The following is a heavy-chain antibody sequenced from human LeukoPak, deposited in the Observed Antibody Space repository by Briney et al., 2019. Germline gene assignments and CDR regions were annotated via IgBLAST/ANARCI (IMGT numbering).Heavy chain of an antibody. D-gene: IGHD6-6*01. CDR2: IYTSGST. CDR1: GGSISSYY. J-gene: IGHJ4*02. V-gene: IGHV4-4*07. Sequence: SETLSLTCTVSGGSISSYYWSWIWQPAGKGLEWIGRIYTSGSTNYNPSLKSRVTMSVDTSKNQFSLKLSSVTAADTAVYYCAREGGSTARPYGDYWGQGILVTVSS. CDR3: AREGGSTARPYGDY.